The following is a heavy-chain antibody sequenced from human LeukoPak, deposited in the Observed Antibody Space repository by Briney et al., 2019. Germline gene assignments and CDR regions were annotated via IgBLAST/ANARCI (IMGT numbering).Heavy chain of an antibody. D-gene: IGHD6-6*01. CDR1: GFSFTESG. Sequence: PGGSLRLSCAASGFSFTESGMHWVRQAPGRGLEWLVFIQFHGSDIFYADSVEGRFTISRDNSRNTLYLQMNSLRPEDTAVYYCARDRYSSSAYRAFDIRGQGTMVTVSS. J-gene: IGHJ3*02. V-gene: IGHV3-30*02. CDR3: ARDRYSSSAYRAFDI. CDR2: IQFHGSDI.